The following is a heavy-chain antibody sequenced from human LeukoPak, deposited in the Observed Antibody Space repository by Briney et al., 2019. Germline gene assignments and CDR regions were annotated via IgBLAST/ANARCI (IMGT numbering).Heavy chain of an antibody. Sequence: GGSLRLSCAASGFTFSTHWMNWVRQAPGKGLEWVANIKQDGSEKYYVDSVKGRFTISRDNAKNSLYLQMNSLRAEDTAIYYCAKDVTTGYFYFDYWGQGTLVTVSS. D-gene: IGHD3-9*01. CDR1: GFTFSTHW. J-gene: IGHJ4*02. CDR3: AKDVTTGYFYFDY. CDR2: IKQDGSEK. V-gene: IGHV3-7*03.